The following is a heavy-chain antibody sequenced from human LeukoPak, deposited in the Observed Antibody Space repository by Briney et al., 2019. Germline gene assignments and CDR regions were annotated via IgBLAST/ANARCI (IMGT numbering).Heavy chain of an antibody. V-gene: IGHV3-21*01. D-gene: IGHD3-16*02. CDR2: ISSSSSYI. CDR1: RFTFSSYS. J-gene: IGHJ4*02. Sequence: GGSLRLSCAASRFTFSSYSMNWVRQAPGKGLEWVSSISSSSSYIYYADSVKGRFTISRDNAKNSLYLQMNSLRAEDTAVYYCARDTGDDYVWGSYRYMVYFDYWGQGTLVTVSS. CDR3: ARDTGDDYVWGSYRYMVYFDY.